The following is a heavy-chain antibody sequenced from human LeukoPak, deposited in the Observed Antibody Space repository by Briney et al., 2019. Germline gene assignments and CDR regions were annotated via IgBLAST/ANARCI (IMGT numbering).Heavy chain of an antibody. J-gene: IGHJ4*02. V-gene: IGHV3-30*03. CDR1: GFTFSSYG. CDR3: ARITMVRGALDY. Sequence: GGSLRLSCAASGFTFSSYGMHWVRQAPGKGLEWVAVISYDGSNKYYADSVKGRFTISRDNSKNTLYLQMNSLRAEDTAVYYCARITMVRGALDYWGQGTLVTVSS. CDR2: ISYDGSNK. D-gene: IGHD3-10*01.